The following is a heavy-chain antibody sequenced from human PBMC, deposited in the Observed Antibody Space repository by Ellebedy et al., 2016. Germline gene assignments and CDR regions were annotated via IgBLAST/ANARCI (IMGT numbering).Heavy chain of an antibody. CDR2: FDPEDGET. J-gene: IGHJ6*02. CDR1: GKTLTELS. CDR3: ATTSMPNKDGYYYYHGMDV. Sequence: ASVKVSCRVSGKTLTELSMHWVRQAPGKGLEWMGGFDPEDGETLYAQKFQGRVTMTEDTSTDTAYMELSSLRSEETAVYYCATTSMPNKDGYYYYHGMDVWGQGTTVTVSS. V-gene: IGHV1-24*01. D-gene: IGHD2-2*01.